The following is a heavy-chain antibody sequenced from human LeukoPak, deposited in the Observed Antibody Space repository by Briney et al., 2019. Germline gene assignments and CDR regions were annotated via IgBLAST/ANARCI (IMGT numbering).Heavy chain of an antibody. CDR1: GFTVSSNY. V-gene: IGHV3-66*01. J-gene: IGHJ4*02. CDR3: AREPLSPPLQEGNY. D-gene: IGHD5-24*01. Sequence: GSLRLSCAASGFTVSSNYMSGVPQAPGKGGECVSVIYSGGSTYYADSVKGRFTISRDNSKHTLYLQMNSLRAEDTAVYYCAREPLSPPLQEGNYWGQGTLVTVSS. CDR2: IYSGGST.